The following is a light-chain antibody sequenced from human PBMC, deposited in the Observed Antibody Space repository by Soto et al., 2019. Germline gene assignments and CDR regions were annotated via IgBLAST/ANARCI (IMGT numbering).Light chain of an antibody. CDR2: GNS. CDR3: QSYDSTLNGWI. CDR1: SSNIGGGYD. V-gene: IGLV1-40*01. J-gene: IGLJ2*01. Sequence: QSALTQPPSVSGAPGQRVTISCTGSSSNIGGGYDVHWYQQLPGTAPKLLIFGNSNRPSGVPDRFSGSNSGTSASLAITGLQAEDEADYYCQSYDSTLNGWIFGGGTKLTVL.